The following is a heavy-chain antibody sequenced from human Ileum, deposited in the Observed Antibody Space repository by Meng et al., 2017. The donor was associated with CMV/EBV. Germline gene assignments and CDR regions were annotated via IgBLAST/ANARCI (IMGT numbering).Heavy chain of an antibody. J-gene: IGHJ4*02. D-gene: IGHD3-10*01. CDR1: GDTTHSWVYS. V-gene: IGHV4-30-4*08. CDR3: ARGGIFRGFDY. CDR2: IYFNRNA. Sequence: RAGVANPSQALTLCCSVSGDTTHSWVYSWHWVRPPRGDGLGAIGYIYFNRNAYYNPFPKVTVSISANTSKNPCSLRLKSGTAADSAVYFCARGGIFRGFDYWGQGTLVTVSS.